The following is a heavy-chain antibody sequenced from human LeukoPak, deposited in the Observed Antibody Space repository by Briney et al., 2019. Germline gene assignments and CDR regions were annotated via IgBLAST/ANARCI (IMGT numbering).Heavy chain of an antibody. Sequence: SETLSLTCTLSGYSISSGYYWSWIRQPPGKGLEWIGYIYYSGSTNYNPSLKSPVTITVDTSKNPFSLKLSSVTAADTAVYYCARVNYGSGTISPWGQGTLVTVSS. V-gene: IGHV4-61*01. D-gene: IGHD3-10*01. CDR1: GYSISSGYY. J-gene: IGHJ5*02. CDR2: IYYSGST. CDR3: ARVNYGSGTISP.